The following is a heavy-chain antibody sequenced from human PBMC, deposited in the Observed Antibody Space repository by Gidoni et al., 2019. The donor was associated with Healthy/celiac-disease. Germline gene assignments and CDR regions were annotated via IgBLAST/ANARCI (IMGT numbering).Heavy chain of an antibody. CDR1: GVTCSSYA. CDR2: IIGSGGRT. J-gene: IGHJ4*02. D-gene: IGHD6-19*01. V-gene: IGHV3-23*01. Sequence: EVQLLESGGGLVQPGGSLRRSCEASGVTCSSYAMSWVRQAPGKGLEWVSAIIGSGGRTYYADSVKGRFTISRDNSKNTLYLQMNSLRAEDTAVYYCAKDLGGWYEDYWGQGTLVTVSS. CDR3: AKDLGGWYEDY.